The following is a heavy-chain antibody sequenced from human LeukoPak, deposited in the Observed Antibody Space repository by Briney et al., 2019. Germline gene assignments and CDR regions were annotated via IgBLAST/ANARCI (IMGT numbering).Heavy chain of an antibody. CDR2: ISSSSSTI. V-gene: IGHV3-48*01. CDR1: GFTFSSYS. CDR3: ARDGMGRWLQLSYFDY. J-gene: IGHJ4*02. Sequence: GGSLRLSCAAPGFTFSSYSMNWVRQAPGKGLEWVSYISSSSSTIYYADSVKGRFTISRDNAKNSLYLQMNSLRAEDTAVYYCARDGMGRWLQLSYFDYWGQGTLVTVSS. D-gene: IGHD5-24*01.